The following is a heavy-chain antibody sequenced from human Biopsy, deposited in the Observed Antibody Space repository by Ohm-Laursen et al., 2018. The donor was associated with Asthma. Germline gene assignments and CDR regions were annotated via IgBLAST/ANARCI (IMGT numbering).Heavy chain of an antibody. CDR3: ARAVDYSHYYGIDV. D-gene: IGHD4-23*01. CDR2: ISVYNGNT. J-gene: IGHJ6*02. V-gene: IGHV1-18*01. CDR1: GYTFNSAG. Sequence: ASVKVSCKTSGYTFNSAGITWVRQAPGQGLEWMGWISVYNGNTKVAQELQDRVAMITDTSTSTAYMELRSLRSDDTAVYFCARAVDYSHYYGIDVWGQGTTVTVS.